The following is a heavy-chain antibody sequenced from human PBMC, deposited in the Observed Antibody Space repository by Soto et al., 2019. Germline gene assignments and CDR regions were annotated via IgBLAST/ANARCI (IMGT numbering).Heavy chain of an antibody. Sequence: PSETLSLTCAVYGGSFSGYYWSWIRQPPGKGLEWIGEINHSGSTNYNPSLKSRVTISVDTSKNQFSLKLSSVTAADTAVYYCASSGPTVTLPFDYWGQGTLVTVSS. CDR3: ASSGPTVTLPFDY. CDR2: INHSGST. CDR1: GGSFSGYY. J-gene: IGHJ4*02. D-gene: IGHD4-17*01. V-gene: IGHV4-34*01.